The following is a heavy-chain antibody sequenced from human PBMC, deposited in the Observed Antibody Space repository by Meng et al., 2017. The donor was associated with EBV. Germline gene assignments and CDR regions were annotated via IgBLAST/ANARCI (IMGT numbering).Heavy chain of an antibody. CDR2: FLPRLGAP. Sequence: QVALVQAAAGVKKPGSSVKVPCKTSGGPFRYYAISWVRQAPGQGLEWLGGFLPRLGAPNYAQKFHGRVKITADESTSTHYMDLSSLRSEDTAIYYCASESGRGYTPDHWGQGTLVTVSS. D-gene: IGHD3-10*01. V-gene: IGHV1-69*01. CDR3: ASESGRGYTPDH. CDR1: GGPFRYYA. J-gene: IGHJ4*02.